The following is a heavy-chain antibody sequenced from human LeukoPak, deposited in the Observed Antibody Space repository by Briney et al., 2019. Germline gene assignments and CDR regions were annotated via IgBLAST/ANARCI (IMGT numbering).Heavy chain of an antibody. V-gene: IGHV3-30*02. Sequence: PGGSLRLSCAASGFTFSSYGMHWVRQAPGKGLEWVAFIRYDGSNKYYADSVKGRFTISRDNSKNTLYLQMNSLRAEDTAVYYCAKEPSGSYDRSFDYWGQGTLVTVSS. D-gene: IGHD1-26*01. CDR1: GFTFSSYG. CDR2: IRYDGSNK. CDR3: AKEPSGSYDRSFDY. J-gene: IGHJ4*02.